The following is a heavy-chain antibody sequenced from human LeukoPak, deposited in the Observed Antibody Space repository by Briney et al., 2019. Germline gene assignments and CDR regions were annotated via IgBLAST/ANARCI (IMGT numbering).Heavy chain of an antibody. CDR2: ISGSGGSR. CDR3: AKINTDDYYGSGSYLVY. J-gene: IGHJ4*02. CDR1: GFTFSSYA. V-gene: IGHV3-23*01. D-gene: IGHD3-10*01. Sequence: PGGSLRLSCAASGFTFSSYAMSWVRQAPGKGLEWVSAISGSGGSRYYADSVKGRFTISRDNSKNTLYLQMNSLRAEDTAVYYCAKINTDDYYGSGSYLVYWGQGTLVTVSS.